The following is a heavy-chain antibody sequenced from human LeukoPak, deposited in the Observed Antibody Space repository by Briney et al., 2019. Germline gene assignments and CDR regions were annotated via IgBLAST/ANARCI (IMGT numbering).Heavy chain of an antibody. J-gene: IGHJ4*02. Sequence: SETLSLTCTVSGYSISSGYYWGWIRQPPGKGLEWIGSIYHSGSTYYNPSLKSRVTISVDTSKNQFSLKLSSVTAADTAVYYCATSSRTYGSGSYSRFDYWGQGTLVTVSS. CDR1: GYSISSGYY. V-gene: IGHV4-38-2*02. CDR2: IYHSGST. D-gene: IGHD3-10*01. CDR3: ATSSRTYGSGSYSRFDY.